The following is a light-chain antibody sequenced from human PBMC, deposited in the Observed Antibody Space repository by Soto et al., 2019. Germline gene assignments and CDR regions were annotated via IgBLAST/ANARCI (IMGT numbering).Light chain of an antibody. CDR1: QSVSSSY. J-gene: IGKJ4*01. CDR2: GAS. Sequence: EIVLTQSPGTLSLSPGERATLSCRASQSVSSSYLAWYQQKPGQAPRLLIYGASSRATGIPDRFSGSGSGTDFTLTISNLQPEDFATYYCQQTYSLPASLTFGGGTKVEIK. V-gene: IGKV3-20*01. CDR3: QQTYSLPASLT.